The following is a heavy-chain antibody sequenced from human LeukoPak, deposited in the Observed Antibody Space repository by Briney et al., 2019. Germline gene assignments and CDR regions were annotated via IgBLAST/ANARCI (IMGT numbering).Heavy chain of an antibody. V-gene: IGHV4-59*01. CDR1: GGSMSDYY. CDR2: IYYTGTT. Sequence: SETLSLTCTVSGGSMSDYYWSWIRQPPGKGLEWIGYIYYTGTTNYNPSLKSRVTILVDTSKNQFSLKLNSVTAADRGVYYCARDQRRTSCFDYWGQGTLVTVSS. D-gene: IGHD2-2*01. J-gene: IGHJ4*02. CDR3: ARDQRRTSCFDY.